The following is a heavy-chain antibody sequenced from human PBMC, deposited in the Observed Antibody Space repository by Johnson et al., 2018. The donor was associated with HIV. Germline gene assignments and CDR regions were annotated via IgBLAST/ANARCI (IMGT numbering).Heavy chain of an antibody. CDR1: RFTFSSYG. V-gene: IGHV3-30*18. CDR2: ISYDGSNK. CDR3: AKGWGRGTFSTDDSFDI. Sequence: QMLLVESGGGVVQPGRSLRLSCAASRFTFSSYGMHWVRQAPGQGLEWVAVISYDGSNKYYADSVKGRFTISRDNSKHTLYLQMNSLRAEDTAVYYCAKGWGRGTFSTDDSFDIWGQGTMVTVSS. J-gene: IGHJ3*02. D-gene: IGHD1-26*01.